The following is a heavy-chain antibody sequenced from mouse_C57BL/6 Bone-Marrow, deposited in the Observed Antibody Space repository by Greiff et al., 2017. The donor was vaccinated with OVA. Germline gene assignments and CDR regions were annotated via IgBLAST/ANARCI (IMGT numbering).Heavy chain of an antibody. CDR3: TTWGGSPWYFDV. J-gene: IGHJ1*03. CDR1: GFNIKDDY. D-gene: IGHD1-1*02. Sequence: VQLKESGAELVRPGASVKLSCTASGFNIKDDYMHWVKQRPEQGLEWIGWIDPENGDTEYASKFQGKATITADTSSNTAYLQLSSLTSEDTAVYYCTTWGGSPWYFDVWGTGTTVTVSS. CDR2: IDPENGDT. V-gene: IGHV14-4*01.